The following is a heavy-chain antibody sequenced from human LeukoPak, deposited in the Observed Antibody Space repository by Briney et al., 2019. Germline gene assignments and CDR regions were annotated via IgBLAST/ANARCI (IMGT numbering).Heavy chain of an antibody. CDR2: INHSGST. J-gene: IGHJ5*02. Sequence: PSETLSLTCAVYGGSFSGYYWSWIRQPTGKGLEWIGEINHSGSTNYNPSLKSRVTISVDTSKNQFSLKLSSVTAADTAVYYCARGLWRGYYDSSLFDPWGQGTLVTVSS. V-gene: IGHV4-34*01. CDR1: GGSFSGYY. D-gene: IGHD3-22*01. CDR3: ARGLWRGYYDSSLFDP.